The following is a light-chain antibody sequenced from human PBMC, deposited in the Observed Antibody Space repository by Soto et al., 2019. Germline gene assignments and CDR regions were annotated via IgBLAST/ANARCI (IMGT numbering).Light chain of an antibody. CDR1: SSDVGGYHL. J-gene: IGLJ2*01. Sequence: QSALTQLASVSVSPGQSITISCTGTSSDVGGYHLVSWYQQDPGKPPKLMIYDVSNRPSGVSNRFSGSKSGNTASLTISGLQAEDEADYYCRSDTSSSNVLFVFGTTLTV. V-gene: IGLV2-14*01. CDR3: RSDTSSSNVL. CDR2: DVS.